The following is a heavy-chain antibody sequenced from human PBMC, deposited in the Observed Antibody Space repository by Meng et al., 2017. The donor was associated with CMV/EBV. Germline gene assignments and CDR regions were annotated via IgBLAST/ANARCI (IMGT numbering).Heavy chain of an antibody. J-gene: IGHJ5*02. CDR3: ARGGGAAAGTKWFDP. CDR2: IYSGGST. Sequence: GESLKISCAASGFTVSSNYMTWVRQAPGKGLEWVSVIYSGGSTYYADFVRGRFTISRDNSKNTLYLQMNSLRAEGTAVYYCARGGGAAAGTKWFDPWGQGTLVTVSS. D-gene: IGHD6-13*01. CDR1: GFTVSSNY. V-gene: IGHV3-53*01.